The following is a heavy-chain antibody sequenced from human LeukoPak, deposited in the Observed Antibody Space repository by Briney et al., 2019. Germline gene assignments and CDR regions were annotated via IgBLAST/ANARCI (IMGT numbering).Heavy chain of an antibody. CDR3: ARDRLHPEFDY. CDR2: ISSSSSYI. J-gene: IGHJ4*02. Sequence: GGSLRLSCAASGFTFSSYSMNWVRQASGKGLEWVSSISSSSSYIYYADSVKGRFTISRDNAKNSLYLQMNSLRAEDTAVYYCARDRLHPEFDYWGQGTLVTVSS. D-gene: IGHD5-24*01. CDR1: GFTFSSYS. V-gene: IGHV3-21*01.